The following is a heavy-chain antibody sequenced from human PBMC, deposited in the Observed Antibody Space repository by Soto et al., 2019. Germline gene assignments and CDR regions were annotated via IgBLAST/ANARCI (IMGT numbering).Heavy chain of an antibody. J-gene: IGHJ6*02. D-gene: IGHD1-20*01. CDR3: AKVGITGNYGMDV. Sequence: GGSLRLSCAASGFTFSSYGMHWVRQAPGKGLERVAVLSYDGINKYYADSVKVRFTISRDNSKNTLFLQMNSLRAEDTAVYYCAKVGITGNYGMDVWGQGTTVTVSS. CDR2: LSYDGINK. V-gene: IGHV3-30*18. CDR1: GFTFSSYG.